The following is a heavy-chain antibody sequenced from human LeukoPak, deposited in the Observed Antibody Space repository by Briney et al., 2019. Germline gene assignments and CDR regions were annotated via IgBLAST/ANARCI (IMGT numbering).Heavy chain of an antibody. D-gene: IGHD6-19*01. CDR2: ITYDGSEI. CDR3: VKGQSSGWYRVADY. V-gene: IGHV3-30*18. J-gene: IGHJ4*02. CDR1: GFTVTTAG. Sequence: PGGSLRLSCAASGFTVTTAGMHWVRQAPGKGLEWVAVITYDGSEIHYGDSVKGRFTISRDSFKNTLHLQMNSLRVEDTALYYCVKGQSSGWYRVADYWGQGTLVTVSS.